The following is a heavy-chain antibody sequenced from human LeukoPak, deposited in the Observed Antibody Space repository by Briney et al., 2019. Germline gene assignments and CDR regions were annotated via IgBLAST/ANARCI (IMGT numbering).Heavy chain of an antibody. CDR1: GGSISSYY. J-gene: IGHJ6*02. V-gene: IGHV4-4*07. CDR2: IYTSGST. D-gene: IGHD3-10*02. Sequence: PSETLSLTCTVSGGSISSYYWSWIRQPAGKGLEWIGRIYTSGSTNYNPSLKSRVTMSVDTSKYQFSLKLSSVTAADTAVYYCARDVFGDVPPRYYYGMDVWGQGTTVTVSS. CDR3: ARDVFGDVPPRYYYGMDV.